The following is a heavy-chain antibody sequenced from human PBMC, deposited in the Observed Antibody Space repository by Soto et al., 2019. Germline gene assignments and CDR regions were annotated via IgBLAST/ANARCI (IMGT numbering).Heavy chain of an antibody. Sequence: QVQLVESGGGVVQPGRSLRLSCAASGFTFSSYGMHWVRQAPGKGLEWVAVISYDGSNKYYADSVKGRFTISRDNSKNTLYLQMNSLRAEDTGVYYCAKDFRYRVTMVRGVINDYWGQGTLVTVSS. CDR2: ISYDGSNK. J-gene: IGHJ4*02. CDR1: GFTFSSYG. V-gene: IGHV3-30*18. CDR3: AKDFRYRVTMVRGVINDY. D-gene: IGHD3-10*01.